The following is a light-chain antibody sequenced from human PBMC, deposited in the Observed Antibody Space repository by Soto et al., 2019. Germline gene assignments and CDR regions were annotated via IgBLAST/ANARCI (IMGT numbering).Light chain of an antibody. CDR3: SSYTTANTYV. J-gene: IGLJ1*01. CDR2: EVS. Sequence: QSALTQPASVSVPPGQSITISCTGTSSDVGGYEYVSWYQHHPGKAPKLMIYEVSNRPSGVSHRFSGSKSGNTASLTISGLQAEDEADYYCSSYTTANTYVFGTGTKVTVL. V-gene: IGLV2-14*01. CDR1: SSDVGGYEY.